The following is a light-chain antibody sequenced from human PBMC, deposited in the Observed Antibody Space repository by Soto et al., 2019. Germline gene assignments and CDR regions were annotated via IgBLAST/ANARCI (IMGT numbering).Light chain of an antibody. Sequence: DIQMTQSPSSLSASVGDRVTITCRASQSISSYLNWYQQKPGKAPKLLIYAASSLQSGVPSRFSGSGSGTDFTLTISSLQPEDFATYSFQQSYSTPWSFGEGTKVEI. CDR2: AAS. J-gene: IGKJ1*01. V-gene: IGKV1-39*01. CDR3: QQSYSTPWS. CDR1: QSISSY.